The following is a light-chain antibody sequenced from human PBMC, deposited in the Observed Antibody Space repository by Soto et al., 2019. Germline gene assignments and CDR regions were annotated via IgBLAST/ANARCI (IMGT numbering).Light chain of an antibody. CDR2: EVS. V-gene: IGLV2-14*01. J-gene: IGLJ3*02. CDR3: SSYTSGSTLV. Sequence: QSALTQPASVSGSPGQSITISCTGTSSDVGGYNYVSWYQQHPGKAPKLMIYEVSNRPSGVSNRFSGSKSGNTASLTISGLHAEDEADYYCSSYTSGSTLVFGVWTKLTVL. CDR1: SSDVGGYNY.